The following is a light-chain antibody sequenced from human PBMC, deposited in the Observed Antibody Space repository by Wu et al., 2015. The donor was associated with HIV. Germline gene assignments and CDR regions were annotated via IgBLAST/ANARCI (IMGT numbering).Light chain of an antibody. V-gene: IGKV1-39*01. CDR1: QSINTY. Sequence: DIQMTQSPSSRSASVGDRVIITCRASQSINTYLNWYQQKPGKAPNLLIYAASTLQSGVPSRFSGSGSETDFTLTISNLQPEDFATYYCQQSFTSPFTFGPGTNGGYQT. CDR2: AAS. J-gene: IGKJ3*01. CDR3: QQSFTSPFT.